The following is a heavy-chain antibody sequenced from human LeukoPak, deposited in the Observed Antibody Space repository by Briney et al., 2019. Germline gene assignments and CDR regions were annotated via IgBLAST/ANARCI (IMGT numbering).Heavy chain of an antibody. J-gene: IGHJ4*02. CDR3: AAAGRGSLDY. Sequence: PGGSLRLSCAASGFTLSSFWMHWVRQAPGKGLEWVSRISSDGSSTNYADSVKGRFAIPRDAAKNTLFLQINSLRAEDTAVYFCAAAGRGSLDYWGQGTLVTVSS. V-gene: IGHV3-74*01. CDR2: ISSDGSST. D-gene: IGHD3-16*01. CDR1: GFTLSSFW.